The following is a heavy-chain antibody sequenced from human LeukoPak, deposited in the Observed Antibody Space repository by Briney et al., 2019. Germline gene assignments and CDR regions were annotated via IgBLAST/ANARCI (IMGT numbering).Heavy chain of an antibody. J-gene: IGHJ2*01. CDR1: GVSFSGYY. V-gene: IGHV4-34*01. D-gene: IGHD2-2*01. CDR3: ARGRTSRIVVVPAAIWYFDL. Sequence: PSETLSLTCAVYGVSFSGYYWSWIRQPPGKGLEWIGEINHSGSTNYNPSLKSRVTISVDTSKNQFSLKLSSVTAADTAVYYCARGRTSRIVVVPAAIWYFDLWGRGTLVTVSS. CDR2: INHSGST.